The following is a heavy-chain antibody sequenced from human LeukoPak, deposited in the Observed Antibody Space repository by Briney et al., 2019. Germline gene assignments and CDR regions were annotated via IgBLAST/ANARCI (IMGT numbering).Heavy chain of an antibody. CDR2: INHSGST. D-gene: IGHD3-10*01. CDR3: ARARGGSGSYFLDY. V-gene: IGHV4-34*01. Sequence: SETLSLTCAVYGVSFSGYYWSWIRQPPGKGLEWIGEINHSGSTNYNPSLKSRVTISVDTSKNQFSLKLSSVTAADTAVYYCARARGGSGSYFLDYWGQGTLVTVSS. CDR1: GVSFSGYY. J-gene: IGHJ4*02.